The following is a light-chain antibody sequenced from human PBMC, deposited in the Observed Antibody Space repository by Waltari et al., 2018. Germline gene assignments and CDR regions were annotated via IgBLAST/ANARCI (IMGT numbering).Light chain of an antibody. CDR2: AAS. CDR1: QYINNY. J-gene: IGKJ4*01. CDR3: QQSYSNIPLT. Sequence: DIQMTQSPSSVSASVRDRVTITCRASQYINNYLNWYQQKPGRGPKLLIYAASNLQSGVPSRFSGSGSGTDFTLTISSLQPEDFATYFCQQSYSNIPLTFGGGTKVEVK. V-gene: IGKV1-39*01.